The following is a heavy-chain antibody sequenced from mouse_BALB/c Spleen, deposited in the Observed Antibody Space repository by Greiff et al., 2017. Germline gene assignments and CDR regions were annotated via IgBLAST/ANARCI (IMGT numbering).Heavy chain of an antibody. CDR2: IWRGGST. Sequence: VQLQQSGPSLVQPSQSLSITCTVSGFSLTSYGVHWVRQSPGKGLEWLGVIWRGGSTDYNAAFMSRLSITKDNSKSQVFFKMNSLQADDTAIYYCAKGGYRYDGYYAMDYWGQGTSVTVSS. CDR1: GFSLTSYG. D-gene: IGHD2-14*01. J-gene: IGHJ4*01. CDR3: AKGGYRYDGYYAMDY. V-gene: IGHV2-5-1*01.